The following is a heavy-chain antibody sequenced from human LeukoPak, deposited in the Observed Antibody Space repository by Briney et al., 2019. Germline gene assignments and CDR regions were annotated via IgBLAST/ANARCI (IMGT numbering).Heavy chain of an antibody. Sequence: SETLSLTCAVYGGSFSGYYWSWIRQPPGKGLEWIGEINHSGSTNHNPSLKSRVTISVDTSKNQFSLKLSSVTAADTAVYYCARSTTVTTPFDYWGQGTLVTVSS. CDR3: ARSTTVTTPFDY. CDR1: GGSFSGYY. V-gene: IGHV4-34*01. D-gene: IGHD4-17*01. CDR2: INHSGST. J-gene: IGHJ4*02.